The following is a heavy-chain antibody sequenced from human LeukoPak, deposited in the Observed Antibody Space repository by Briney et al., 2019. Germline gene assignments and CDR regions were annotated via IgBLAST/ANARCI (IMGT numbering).Heavy chain of an antibody. J-gene: IGHJ4*02. CDR1: GFTLFWHV. Sequence: PGGSLRLSCSASGFTLFWHVMHWDRQAPGKPLEYVSFIHHNGDITSYADSVRGRFTVSRDNSKSTLFLDLTSLRTDDTAVYYCARDMSGTYSFDYWGQGTLVTVSS. V-gene: IGHV3-64D*06. CDR3: ARDMSGTYSFDY. D-gene: IGHD1-26*01. CDR2: IHHNGDIT.